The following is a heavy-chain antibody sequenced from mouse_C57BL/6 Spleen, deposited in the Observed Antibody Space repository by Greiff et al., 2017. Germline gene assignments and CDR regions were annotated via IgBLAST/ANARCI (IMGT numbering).Heavy chain of an antibody. Sequence: QVQLKESGPELVKPGASVKLSCKASGYTFTSYDINWVKQRPGQGLEWIGWIYPRDGSTKYNEKFKGKATLTVDTSSSTAYMGLHSLTSEDSAVYFCAREKVDGYYVGAMDYWGQGTSVTVSS. CDR2: IYPRDGST. J-gene: IGHJ4*01. CDR3: AREKVDGYYVGAMDY. V-gene: IGHV1-85*01. D-gene: IGHD2-3*01. CDR1: GYTFTSYD.